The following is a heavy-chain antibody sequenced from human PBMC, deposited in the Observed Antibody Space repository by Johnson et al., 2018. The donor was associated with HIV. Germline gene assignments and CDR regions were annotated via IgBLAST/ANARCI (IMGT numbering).Heavy chain of an antibody. V-gene: IGHV3-30-3*01. D-gene: IGHD1-7*01. CDR1: GFTFSSYA. CDR2: ISYDGSNK. CDR3: ARGLTGTRRDAFDI. J-gene: IGHJ3*02. Sequence: VQLVESGGGVVQPGRSLRLSCAASGFTFSSYAMHWVRQAPGKGLEWVAVISYDGSNKYYADSVKGRFTISRDNSKNTLYLQMNSLRAEDTAVYYCARGLTGTRRDAFDIWGQGTMVTVYS.